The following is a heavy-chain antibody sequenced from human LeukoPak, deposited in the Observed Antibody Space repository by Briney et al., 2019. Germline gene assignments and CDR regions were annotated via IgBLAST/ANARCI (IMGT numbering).Heavy chain of an antibody. J-gene: IGHJ4*02. CDR1: GFTFSSYS. V-gene: IGHV3-21*01. CDR3: ARVASSSWANFDY. D-gene: IGHD6-13*01. Sequence: GGSLRLSCAASGFTFSSYSMNWVRQAPGEGLEWVSSISSSSSYIYYADSVKGRFTISRDNAKNSLYLQMNSLRAEDTAVYYCARVASSSWANFDYWGQGTLVTVSS. CDR2: ISSSSSYI.